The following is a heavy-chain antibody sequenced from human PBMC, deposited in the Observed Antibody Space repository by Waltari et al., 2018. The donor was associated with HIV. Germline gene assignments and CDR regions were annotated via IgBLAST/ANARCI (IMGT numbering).Heavy chain of an antibody. D-gene: IGHD5-12*01. CDR2: ISWNSGSI. CDR3: AKDKEMATVRWYFDL. V-gene: IGHV3-9*01. Sequence: EVQLVESGGGLVQPGRSLRLAGAASGFTFDDYALHWVRQAPGKGLEWVSGISWNSGSIGYADSVKGRFTISRDNAKNSLYLQMNSLRAEDTALYYCAKDKEMATVRWYFDLWGRGTLVTVSS. CDR1: GFTFDDYA. J-gene: IGHJ2*01.